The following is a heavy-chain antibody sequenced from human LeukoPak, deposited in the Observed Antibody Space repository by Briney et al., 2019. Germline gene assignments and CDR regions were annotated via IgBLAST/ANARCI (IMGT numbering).Heavy chain of an antibody. V-gene: IGHV3-11*01. J-gene: IGHJ6*02. D-gene: IGHD3-16*01. CDR3: ARGGGLDV. Sequence: PGGSLRLSCAASGLSFSDQYMIWIRQTPGKGLEWISFISGSGVKRFYADSMKGRFIISKDNTRNSLYLQMNSLRAEDTAIYYCARGGGLDVWGQGATVTVSS. CDR2: ISGSGVKR. CDR1: GLSFSDQY.